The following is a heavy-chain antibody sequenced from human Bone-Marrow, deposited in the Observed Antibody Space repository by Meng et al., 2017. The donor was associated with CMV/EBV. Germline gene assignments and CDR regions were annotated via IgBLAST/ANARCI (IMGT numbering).Heavy chain of an antibody. V-gene: IGHV4-34*01. CDR3: AKEIQIGADY. Sequence: GSLRLSCAVYGGSFSGYYWSWIRQPPGKGLEWIGEINHSGSTNYNPSLKSRVTISVDTSKNQFSLKLNSVTAADTAVYYCAKEIQIGADYCGQGTLVTVSS. CDR2: INHSGST. J-gene: IGHJ4*02. CDR1: GGSFSGYY. D-gene: IGHD2/OR15-2a*01.